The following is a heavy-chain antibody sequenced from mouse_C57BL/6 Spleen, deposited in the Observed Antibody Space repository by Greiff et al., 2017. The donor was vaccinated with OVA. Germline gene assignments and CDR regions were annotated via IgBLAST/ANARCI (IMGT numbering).Heavy chain of an antibody. CDR3: ARDTYVPFAY. CDR1: GFTFSDYY. Sequence: EVKLMESGGGLVQSGRSLRLSCATSGFTFSDYYMEWVRQAPGKGLEWIAASRNKANDYTTDYSAPVKGRFIVSRDTSQSILYRQMNALRAKDTAIYYCARDTYVPFAYWGQGTLVTVSA. J-gene: IGHJ3*01. V-gene: IGHV7-1*01. CDR2: SRNKANDYTT.